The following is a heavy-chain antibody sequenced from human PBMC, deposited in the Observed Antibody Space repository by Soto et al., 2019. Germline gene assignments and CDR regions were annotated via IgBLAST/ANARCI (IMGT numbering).Heavy chain of an antibody. CDR1: GGSISTRHYF. Sequence: QLQLQDSGPGLVKPSETLSLTCTVSGGSISTRHYFWGWIRQPPGKGLEWIASIYYDGGTQYNPSLKGRGTISLATPKHQVFMKLRSVTAADTAVFYCAWSPWIWGGFKIWGHGTTVTVSS. V-gene: IGHV4-39*01. J-gene: IGHJ3*02. D-gene: IGHD7-27*01. CDR3: AWSPWIWGGFKI. CDR2: IYYDGGT.